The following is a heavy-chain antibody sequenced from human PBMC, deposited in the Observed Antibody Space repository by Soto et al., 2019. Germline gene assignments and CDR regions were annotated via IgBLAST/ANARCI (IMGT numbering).Heavy chain of an antibody. CDR1: GFTFSSYN. V-gene: IGHV3-21*06. Sequence: GGSLRLSCAASGFTFSSYNMNWVRQAPGEGLEWAASISSSSTYIYYADSVRGRFTISRDNAKSSLYLQMNSLRAEDTAVYFCARDPGVGATRQAFDYWGQGTLVAVSS. CDR2: ISSSSTYI. CDR3: ARDPGVGATRQAFDY. J-gene: IGHJ4*02. D-gene: IGHD1-26*01.